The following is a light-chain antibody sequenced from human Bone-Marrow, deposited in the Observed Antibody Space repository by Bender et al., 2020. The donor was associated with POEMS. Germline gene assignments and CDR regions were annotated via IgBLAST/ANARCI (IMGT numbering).Light chain of an antibody. CDR1: DSNFGGNN. CDR3: CSFAGGLLV. V-gene: IGLV1-44*01. CDR2: SNY. Sequence: QSVLTQPPSASGTPGQSVIISCSGTDSNFGGNNVNWYQHLPGSAPRLVVYSNYQRPSGVPDRFSGSKSGNTASLTISGLQPEDEADYYCCSFAGGLLVFGGGTKLTVL. J-gene: IGLJ2*01.